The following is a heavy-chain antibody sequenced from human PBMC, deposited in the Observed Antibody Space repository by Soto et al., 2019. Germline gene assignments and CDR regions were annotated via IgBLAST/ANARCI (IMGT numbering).Heavy chain of an antibody. V-gene: IGHV1-69*01. D-gene: IGHD2-15*01. CDR2: IIPIFGTA. CDR1: GGTFSSYA. J-gene: IGHJ5*02. CDR3: ARGEGYCSGGSCYPYNWFDP. Sequence: QVQLVQSGAEVKKPGSSVKVSCKASGGTFSSYAISWVRQAPGQGLEWMGGIIPIFGTANYAQKFQGRGTITADESTSTAYMELSSLRSEDTAVYYCARGEGYCSGGSCYPYNWFDPWGQGTLVTVSS.